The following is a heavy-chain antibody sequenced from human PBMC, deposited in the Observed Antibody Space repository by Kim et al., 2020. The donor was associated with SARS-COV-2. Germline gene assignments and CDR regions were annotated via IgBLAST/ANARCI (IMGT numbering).Heavy chain of an antibody. Sequence: SETLSLTCAVYGGSFSGYYWSWIRQPPGKGLEWIGEINHSGSTNYNPSLKSRVTISVDTSKNQFSLKLSSVTAADTAVYYCARGRSGYDFWSGYSERRYNWFDPWGQGTLVTVSS. CDR2: INHSGST. D-gene: IGHD3-3*01. CDR1: GGSFSGYY. CDR3: ARGRSGYDFWSGYSERRYNWFDP. V-gene: IGHV4-34*01. J-gene: IGHJ5*02.